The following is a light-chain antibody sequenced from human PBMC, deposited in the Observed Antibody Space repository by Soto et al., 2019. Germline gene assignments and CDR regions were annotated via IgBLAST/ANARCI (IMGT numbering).Light chain of an antibody. J-gene: IGLJ1*01. V-gene: IGLV2-8*01. CDR3: SSYAGSNTFV. CDR1: SSDVGGYDS. CDR2: DVD. Sequence: QSALTQPPSASGSPGQSVTISCSGTSSDVGGYDSVSWYQHHPGKVPKLIIFDVDKWPSGVPDRFSGFKSGNTASLTVSGLRAEDEADYYCSSYAGSNTFVFGTGTQGTVL.